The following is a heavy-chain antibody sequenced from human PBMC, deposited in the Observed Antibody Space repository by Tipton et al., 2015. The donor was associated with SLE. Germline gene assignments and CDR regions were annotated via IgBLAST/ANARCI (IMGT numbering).Heavy chain of an antibody. CDR3: ARRVGATSSLDWYFDL. D-gene: IGHD1-26*01. CDR2: LYSSGSN. J-gene: IGHJ2*01. Sequence: TLSLTCTVSGGSISSSSYYWGWIRQPPGKGLEWIGSLYSSGSNYYNPSLKSRVTISVDTSKNQFSLKLSSVTAADTAVYYCARRVGATSSLDWYFDLWGRGTLVTVSS. V-gene: IGHV4-39*01. CDR1: GGSISSSSYY.